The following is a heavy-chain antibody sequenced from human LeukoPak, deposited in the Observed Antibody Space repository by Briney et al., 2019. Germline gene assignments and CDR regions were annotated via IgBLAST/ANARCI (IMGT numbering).Heavy chain of an antibody. D-gene: IGHD6-19*01. J-gene: IGHJ4*02. Sequence: SVKVSCKASGGTFSSYAISWVRQAPGQGLEWMGGIIPIFGTANYAQKFQGRVTITADESTSTAYMELSSLRSEDTAVYYCVAYSSGWYLNDYWGQGTLVTVSS. CDR3: VAYSSGWYLNDY. CDR2: IIPIFGTA. V-gene: IGHV1-69*13. CDR1: GGTFSSYA.